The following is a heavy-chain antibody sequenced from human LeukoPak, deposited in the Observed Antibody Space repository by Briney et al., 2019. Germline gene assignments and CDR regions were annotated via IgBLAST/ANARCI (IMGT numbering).Heavy chain of an antibody. D-gene: IGHD3-10*01. CDR3: ARDRQAYYYGSGSSLPEDF. CDR2: ISAYNGNT. CDR1: GYTFTSYG. Sequence: ASVKVSCKASGYTFTSYGISWVRQAPGQGLEWMGWISAYNGNTKYAQKLQGRVTMTTDTSTSTAYMELRSLRSDDTAVYYCARDRQAYYYGSGSSLPEDFWGQGTLVTVSS. V-gene: IGHV1-18*01. J-gene: IGHJ4*02.